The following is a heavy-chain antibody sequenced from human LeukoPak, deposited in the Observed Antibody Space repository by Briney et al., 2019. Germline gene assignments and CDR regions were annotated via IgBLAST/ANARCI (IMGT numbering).Heavy chain of an antibody. J-gene: IGHJ4*02. Sequence: SVKVSCKPSVFTFTSSAVQSVRQARGQRLEWIGWIVVGSGNTNYAQKFQERVTITRDMSTSTAYMELSSLRSEDTAVYYCAAFRRDLAARSHFDYWGQGTLVTVSS. CDR1: VFTFTSSA. CDR2: IVVGSGNT. D-gene: IGHD5-24*01. V-gene: IGHV1-58*01. CDR3: AAFRRDLAARSHFDY.